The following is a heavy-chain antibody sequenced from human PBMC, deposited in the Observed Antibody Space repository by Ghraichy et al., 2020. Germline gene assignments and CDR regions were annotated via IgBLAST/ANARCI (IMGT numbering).Heavy chain of an antibody. Sequence: GGSLRLSCAASGFTFSSYAMSWGRQAPGKGLEWVSAISGSGGSTYYADSVKGRFTISRDNSKNTLYLQMNSLRAEDTAVYYCAKSGLSIGIAAAGTRPPGDNWFDPWGQGSLVTVSS. CDR2: ISGSGGST. V-gene: IGHV3-23*01. D-gene: IGHD6-13*01. J-gene: IGHJ5*02. CDR3: AKSGLSIGIAAAGTRPPGDNWFDP. CDR1: GFTFSSYA.